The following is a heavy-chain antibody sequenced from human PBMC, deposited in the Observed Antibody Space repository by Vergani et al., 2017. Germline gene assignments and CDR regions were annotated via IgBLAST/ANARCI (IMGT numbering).Heavy chain of an antibody. Sequence: QVHLVESGGGVVQPGRSQRLSCVVSGFTPSYYGMHWVRPAPGKGLEWVAVISYDGTQKYYADSVKGRFTISRDNSKSTLYLQMNSLRTEDTAVYYCATKSCGTPGCQIGYFREWGQGTLVTVSS. CDR3: ATKSCGTPGCQIGYFRE. CDR2: ISYDGTQK. D-gene: IGHD1-1*01. V-gene: IGHV3-30*03. CDR1: GFTPSYYG. J-gene: IGHJ1*01.